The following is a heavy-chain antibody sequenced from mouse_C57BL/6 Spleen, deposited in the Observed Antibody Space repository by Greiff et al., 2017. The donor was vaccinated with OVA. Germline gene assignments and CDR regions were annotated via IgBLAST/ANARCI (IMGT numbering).Heavy chain of an antibody. V-gene: IGHV1-64*01. CDR2: IHPNSGST. J-gene: IGHJ1*03. Sequence: QVHVKQSGAELVKPGASVKLSCKASGYTFTSYWMHWVKQRPGQGLEWIGMIHPNSGSTNYNEKFKSKATLTVDKSSSTAYMQLSSLTSEDSAVYYCASLPYTYSNWYFDVWGTGTTVTVSS. D-gene: IGHD2-5*01. CDR1: GYTFTSYW. CDR3: ASLPYTYSNWYFDV.